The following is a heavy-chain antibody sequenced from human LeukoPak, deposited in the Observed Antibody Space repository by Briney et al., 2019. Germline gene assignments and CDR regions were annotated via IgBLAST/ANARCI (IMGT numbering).Heavy chain of an antibody. CDR2: IYYSGST. J-gene: IGHJ5*02. CDR1: GGSISSGGYY. V-gene: IGHV4-31*03. Sequence: PSETLSLTCTVSGGSISSGGYYWSWIRQPPGKGLEWIGYIYYSGSTYYNPSLKSRVTISVDTSKNQFSLKLSSVTAADTAVYYCASASTTGTTKNWFDPWGQGTLVTVSS. CDR3: ASASTTGTTKNWFDP. D-gene: IGHD1-1*01.